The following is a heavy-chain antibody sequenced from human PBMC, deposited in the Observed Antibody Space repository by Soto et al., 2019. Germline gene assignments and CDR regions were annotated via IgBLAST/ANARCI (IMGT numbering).Heavy chain of an antibody. D-gene: IGHD3-9*01. CDR1: SCSISSYY. Sequence: PSETLSLTCTVFSCSISSYYWSWIRQPPGKGLEWIGYIYYSGSTNYNPSLKSRVTISVDTSKNQFSLKLSSVTAADTAVYYCARDYATSYYDILTGYSSYYYYGMDVWGQGTTVTVS. CDR2: IYYSGST. J-gene: IGHJ6*02. V-gene: IGHV4-59*01. CDR3: ARDYATSYYDILTGYSSYYYYGMDV.